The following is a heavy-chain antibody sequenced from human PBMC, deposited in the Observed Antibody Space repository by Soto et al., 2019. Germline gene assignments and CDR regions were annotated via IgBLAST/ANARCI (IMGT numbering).Heavy chain of an antibody. CDR3: AKDPGYYDSSHNNWFEP. J-gene: IGHJ5*02. V-gene: IGHV3-23*01. Sequence: PVGSLRLSCAASGFTFSSYAMSWVRQAPGKGLEWVSAISGSGGSTYYADSVKGRFTISRDNSKNTLYLQMNSLRAEDTAVYYCAKDPGYYDSSHNNWFEPWGQGTLVTVSS. CDR2: ISGSGGST. CDR1: GFTFSSYA. D-gene: IGHD3-22*01.